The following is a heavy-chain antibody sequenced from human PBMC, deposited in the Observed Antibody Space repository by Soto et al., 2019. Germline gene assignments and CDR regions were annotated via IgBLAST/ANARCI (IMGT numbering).Heavy chain of an antibody. CDR1: GDIVSSNTAS. CDR2: TYFRSKWYN. CDR3: AKGDNLGPKTGYAFDP. Sequence: PSQTLSLPCVISGDIVSSNTASWNWIRQYPSRGLEWLGRTYFRSKWYNDYAVSVKSRIIINPDTSNNQFSLQLNSVTPEDTAVYFCAKGDNLGPKTGYAFDPWGQGIMVTVSS. V-gene: IGHV6-1*01. J-gene: IGHJ5*02. D-gene: IGHD5-12*01.